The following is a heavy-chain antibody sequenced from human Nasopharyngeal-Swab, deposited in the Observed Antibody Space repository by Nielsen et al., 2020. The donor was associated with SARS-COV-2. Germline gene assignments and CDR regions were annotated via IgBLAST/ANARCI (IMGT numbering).Heavy chain of an antibody. CDR3: AKERGFDSSGYQY. J-gene: IGHJ4*02. CDR2: ISWNSGSI. V-gene: IGHV3-9*01. Sequence: GGSLRLSCAASGFTFDDYAMHWVRQAPGKGLEWVSGISWNSGSIGYADSVKGRFTISRDNAKNSLYLQMNSLRAEDTALYYCAKERGFDSSGYQYWGQGTLVTVSS. D-gene: IGHD3-22*01. CDR1: GFTFDDYA.